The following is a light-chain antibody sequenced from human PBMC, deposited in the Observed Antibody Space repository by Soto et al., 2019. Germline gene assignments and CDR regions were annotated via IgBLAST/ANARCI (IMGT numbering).Light chain of an antibody. J-gene: IGKJ5*01. V-gene: IGKV1-39*01. Sequence: DIQMTQSPSSLSASVGDRVTITCRASQSISSYLNWYQQKPGKAPKLLIYAASSLQSGVPSRFSGSGSGTDFTLTTSSLHPEAFATYYCQPSYSTPITFAQVTRLEIK. CDR3: QPSYSTPIT. CDR2: AAS. CDR1: QSISSY.